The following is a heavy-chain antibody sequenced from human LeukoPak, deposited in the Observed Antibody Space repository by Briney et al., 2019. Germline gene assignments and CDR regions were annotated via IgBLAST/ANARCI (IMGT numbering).Heavy chain of an antibody. V-gene: IGHV3-15*01. Sequence: GGSLRLSCAASGFTFSNDGMSWVRQAPGKGLEWVGGNKRKTDDGTTDNAAPVKARFTMSRADSKNTLYLQMNSLKTEATAVYYCPKTLLRWPGDAFDIWGQGTMVTVSS. CDR3: PKTLLRWPGDAFDI. D-gene: IGHD3-3*01. CDR2: NKRKTDDGTT. CDR1: GFTFSNDG. J-gene: IGHJ3*02.